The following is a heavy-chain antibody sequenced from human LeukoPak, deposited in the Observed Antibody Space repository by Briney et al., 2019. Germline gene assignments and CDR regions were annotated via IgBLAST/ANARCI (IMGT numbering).Heavy chain of an antibody. CDR3: ARSNTGASGFDY. D-gene: IGHD5-18*01. Sequence: ASVKVSCKASGGTFSSYAINWVRRATGHGLEWMGWMNPNSGNSGSAQRFQGRVTMTRNTSISTAYMELSSLISGDTAVYFCARSNTGASGFDYWGQGTLVTVSS. CDR2: MNPNSGNS. J-gene: IGHJ4*02. CDR1: GGTFSSYA. V-gene: IGHV1-8*02.